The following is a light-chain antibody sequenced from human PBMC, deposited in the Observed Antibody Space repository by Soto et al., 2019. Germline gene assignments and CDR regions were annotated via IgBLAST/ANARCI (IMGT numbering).Light chain of an antibody. V-gene: IGKV1-33*01. CDR2: DVS. Sequence: DIQMTQSPSSLSAYVGDRVTITCQASQDISDYLNWYQQKPGKAPKLLIYDVSNLETGVPSRFSGSGSGTHFSFTISSLQPEDFGTYYCQYFDNLALTLGGGTKVEIE. CDR3: QYFDNLALT. CDR1: QDISDY. J-gene: IGKJ4*01.